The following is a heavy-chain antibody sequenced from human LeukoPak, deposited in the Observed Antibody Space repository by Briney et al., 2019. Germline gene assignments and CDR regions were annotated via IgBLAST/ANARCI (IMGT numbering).Heavy chain of an antibody. J-gene: IGHJ4*02. Sequence: PGGSLRLSCAASGFTFSIYWMHWVRQAPGKGLEWVSAIDGSGFSTYYADSAKGRFTISRDNSKNTLYLQMNSLRAEDTAVYYCAKLGQLVPENWGQGALVTVSS. V-gene: IGHV3-23*01. CDR2: IDGSGFST. D-gene: IGHD6-6*01. CDR1: GFTFSIYW. CDR3: AKLGQLVPEN.